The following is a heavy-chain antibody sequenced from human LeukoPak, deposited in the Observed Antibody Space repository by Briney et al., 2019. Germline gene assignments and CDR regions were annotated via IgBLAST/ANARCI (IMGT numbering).Heavy chain of an antibody. V-gene: IGHV3-7*01. J-gene: IGHJ4*02. D-gene: IGHD1-26*01. CDR1: GFTFNNYW. CDR3: DTQGSRLYLVGSQND. CDR2: MKPDGSEI. Sequence: QPGGSLRLSCVASGFTFNNYWMDWVRQAPGKGLEWVASMKPDGSEIFYVDSVKGRFTISRDNAMNTLYPQMNSLRAEDSALYTRDTQGSRLYLVGSQNDWGQGTLVTVSS.